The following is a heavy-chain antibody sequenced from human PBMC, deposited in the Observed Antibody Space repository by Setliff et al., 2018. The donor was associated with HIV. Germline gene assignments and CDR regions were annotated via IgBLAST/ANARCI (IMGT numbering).Heavy chain of an antibody. V-gene: IGHV4-34*01. CDR2: INHSGRT. D-gene: IGHD4-17*01. CDR3: ARVGTTVTTRETYKWFDP. J-gene: IGHJ5*02. CDR1: GAPFSGFH. Sequence: SETLSLTCAVYGAPFSGFHWGWIRQPPGKGLEWSGEINHSGRTNYNPSLNSRVTISVDTSKNQFSLKVSSVTAADTAVYYCARVGTTVTTRETYKWFDPWGQGTRVTVSS.